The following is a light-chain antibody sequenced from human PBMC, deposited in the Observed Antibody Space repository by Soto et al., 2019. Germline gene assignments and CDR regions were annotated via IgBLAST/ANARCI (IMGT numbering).Light chain of an antibody. V-gene: IGKV3-20*01. Sequence: EIVLTQSPGTLSLSPGERATLSCRASQSVSSSYFAWYQQKPGQAPRLLIYGASSRATGIPDRFSGSGSGTDFTLTISRREPEDFAVYYCQPCDGSPRLTCGGGTKLEIK. J-gene: IGKJ4*01. CDR1: QSVSSSY. CDR3: QPCDGSPRLT. CDR2: GAS.